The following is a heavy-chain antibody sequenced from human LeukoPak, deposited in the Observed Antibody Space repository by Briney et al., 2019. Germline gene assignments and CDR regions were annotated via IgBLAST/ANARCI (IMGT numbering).Heavy chain of an antibody. V-gene: IGHV4-59*01. CDR2: IYYSGNT. CDR1: GDSIRDDY. Sequence: PSETLSLTCSVSGDSIRDDYWSWIRQPPEKGLEWIGCIYYSGNTYYNPSLKSRVTISVDTSKNQFSLKLNSVTAADTAVYYCARGRARPWASWFDPWGQGTLVTVSS. CDR3: ARGRARPWASWFDP. D-gene: IGHD7-27*01. J-gene: IGHJ5*02.